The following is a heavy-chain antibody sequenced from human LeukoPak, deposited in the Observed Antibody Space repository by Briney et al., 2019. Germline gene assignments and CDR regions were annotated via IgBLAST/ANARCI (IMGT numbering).Heavy chain of an antibody. CDR1: GASISSYY. D-gene: IGHD3-22*01. CDR3: ASSDYDSSGYGYFDS. V-gene: IGHV4-59*01. CDR2: IYYSGST. Sequence: NTSETLSLTCTVSGASISSYYWSWIRQPPGKGLEWIGYIYYSGSTKYNPSLKSRVTITVDTSKNQFSLKLSSVTAAATAVYYCASSDYDSSGYGYFDSWGQGTLVTVSS. J-gene: IGHJ4*02.